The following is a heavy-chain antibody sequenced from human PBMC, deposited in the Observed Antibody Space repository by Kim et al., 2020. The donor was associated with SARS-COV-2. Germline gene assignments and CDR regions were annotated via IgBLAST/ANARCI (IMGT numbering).Heavy chain of an antibody. CDR3: AGISSGWHYYFHY. CDR2: IYSGGST. CDR1: GFTVSSNY. Sequence: GGSLRLSCAASGFTVSSNYTSWVRQAPGKGLEWVSDIYSGGSTYYADSVKGRLTITTDNSKNTLYLQMNSQSAGDTAVDYCAGISSGWHYYFHYWGQGTLVTVSS. J-gene: IGHJ4*02. D-gene: IGHD6-25*01. V-gene: IGHV3-53*01.